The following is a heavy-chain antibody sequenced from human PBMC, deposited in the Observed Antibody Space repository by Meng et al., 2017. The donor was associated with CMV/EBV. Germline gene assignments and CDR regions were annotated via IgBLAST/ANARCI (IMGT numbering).Heavy chain of an antibody. CDR3: ARRSVYGWFDR. D-gene: IGHD1-14*01. CDR2: ISYSGST. Sequence: SETLSLTCTVSGGSINSNNYYWGSIRQPPGKGLEWIGSISYSGSTYYNPSLKSRVTISVDTSKNQFSLKLSSVTAADTAVHFCARRSVYGWFDRWGQGTLVTVSS. V-gene: IGHV4-39*01. J-gene: IGHJ5*02. CDR1: GGSINSNNYY.